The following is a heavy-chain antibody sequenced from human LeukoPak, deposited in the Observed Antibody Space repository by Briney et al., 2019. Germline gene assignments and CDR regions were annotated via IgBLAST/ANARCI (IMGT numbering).Heavy chain of an antibody. V-gene: IGHV3-7*03. Sequence: PGGSLRLSCAASGFTFSSYWMSWVRQAPGKGLEWVANIKQDGSEKYYADSVKGRFTISRDNAKNSLYLQMDSLRAEDTAVYYCARATIRRIAAAGTIRYFDYWGQGTLVTVSS. CDR2: IKQDGSEK. CDR3: ARATIRRIAAAGTIRYFDY. J-gene: IGHJ4*02. CDR1: GFTFSSYW. D-gene: IGHD6-13*01.